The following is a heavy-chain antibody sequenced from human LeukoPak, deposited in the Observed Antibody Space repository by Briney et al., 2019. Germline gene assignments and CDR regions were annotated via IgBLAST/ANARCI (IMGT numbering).Heavy chain of an antibody. CDR1: GYTFTGYY. Sequence: ASVKVSCKASGYTFTGYYMHWVRQAPGQGLEWMGWINPNSGGTNYAQKFQGRVTMTRDTSISTAYMELSRLRSDDTAVYYCAREGGRITMVRGVSSAFDPWGQGTLVTVSS. J-gene: IGHJ5*02. CDR2: INPNSGGT. D-gene: IGHD3-10*01. V-gene: IGHV1-2*02. CDR3: AREGGRITMVRGVSSAFDP.